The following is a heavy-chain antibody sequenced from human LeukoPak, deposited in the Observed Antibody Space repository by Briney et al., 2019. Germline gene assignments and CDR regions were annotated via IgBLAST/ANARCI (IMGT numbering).Heavy chain of an antibody. Sequence: SETLSLTCTVSGGSISSSSYYWGWIRQPPGKGLEWIGSIYYSGSTYYNPSLKSRVTISVDTSKNQFSLKLSSVTAADTAVYYCARERDDILTGYPTYYFDYWGQGTLVTVSS. D-gene: IGHD3-9*01. V-gene: IGHV4-39*07. CDR1: GGSISSSSYY. CDR3: ARERDDILTGYPTYYFDY. CDR2: IYYSGST. J-gene: IGHJ4*02.